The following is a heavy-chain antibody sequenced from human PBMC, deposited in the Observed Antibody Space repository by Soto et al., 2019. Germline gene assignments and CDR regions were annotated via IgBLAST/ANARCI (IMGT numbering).Heavy chain of an antibody. CDR1: GFTFGSYG. CDR2: ISINGGST. J-gene: IGHJ4*02. V-gene: IGHV3-64D*06. D-gene: IGHD3-22*01. CDR3: VKGEYYYDSSGYYPFDY. Sequence: PGGSLRLSCAASGFTFGSYGMHWVGQAPGKGLEYVSSISINGGSTHYADSVKGRFTISRDNSKNTQYLQMSSLRADDTALYYCVKGEYYYDSSGYYPFDYWGQRTLVTVSS.